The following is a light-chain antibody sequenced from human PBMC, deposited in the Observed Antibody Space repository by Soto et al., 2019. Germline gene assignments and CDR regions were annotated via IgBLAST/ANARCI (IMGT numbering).Light chain of an antibody. V-gene: IGKV3-20*01. J-gene: IGKJ1*01. CDR2: GAS. Sequence: EIVLTQSPGTLSLSPGEGATLSCRASQSVSSNYLGWYQQKPGQAPRLLIYGASTRATGIPDRFSGGGSGTDFTLTISRLESEGFAVYYCLHYTSSPWTFGQGTKVEIK. CDR1: QSVSSNY. CDR3: LHYTSSPWT.